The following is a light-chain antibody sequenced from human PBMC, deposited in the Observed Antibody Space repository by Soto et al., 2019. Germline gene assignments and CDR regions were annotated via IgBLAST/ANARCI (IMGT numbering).Light chain of an antibody. CDR3: QQRISYPLT. CDR2: AAS. J-gene: IGKJ4*01. V-gene: IGKV1-9*01. CDR1: QGINSF. Sequence: IQLTQSPSSLSASVGARVTLTCRASQGINSFLAWYQQKPGKSPKLLIYAASTLQSGGPSRFSGSGSGTDFTLTISSLQPEDFATDYCQQRISYPLTFGGGTKVEIK.